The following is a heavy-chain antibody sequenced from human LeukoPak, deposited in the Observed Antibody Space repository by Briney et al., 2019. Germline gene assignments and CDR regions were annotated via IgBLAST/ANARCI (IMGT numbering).Heavy chain of an antibody. CDR3: ARFISEQFYCSSTSCSYYYYGMDV. J-gene: IGHJ6*02. CDR1: GFTFSSYE. Sequence: GGSLRPSCAASGFTFSSYEMNWVRQAPGKGLEWVSYISSSGSTIYYADSVKGRFTISRDNAKNSLYLQMNSLRAEDTAVYYCARFISEQFYCSSTSCSYYYYGMDVWGQGTTVTVSS. V-gene: IGHV3-48*03. CDR2: ISSSGSTI. D-gene: IGHD2-2*01.